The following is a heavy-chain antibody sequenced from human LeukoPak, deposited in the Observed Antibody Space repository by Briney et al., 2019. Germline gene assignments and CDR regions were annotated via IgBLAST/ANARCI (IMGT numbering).Heavy chain of an antibody. Sequence: PGGSLRLSCAASGFTFSSYWMSWVRQAPGKGLEWVANIKQDGSEKYYVDSVKGRFTISRDNAKSSLYLQMNSLRAEDTAVYYCARDRGIAAPPAHFDYWGQGTLVTVSS. V-gene: IGHV3-7*01. CDR1: GFTFSSYW. J-gene: IGHJ4*02. D-gene: IGHD6-6*01. CDR2: IKQDGSEK. CDR3: ARDRGIAAPPAHFDY.